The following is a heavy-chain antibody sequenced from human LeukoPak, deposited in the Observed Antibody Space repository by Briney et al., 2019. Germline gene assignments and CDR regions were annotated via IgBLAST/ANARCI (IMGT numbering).Heavy chain of an antibody. CDR3: TKGLWAGVSAARD. Sequence: GGSLRLSCAASGFTVSSNYMSWVRQAPGKGLEWVSGIYTGGDTHYADSVKDRFTISRDNSKNTLYLQMNSLRAEDTAVYYCTKGLWAGVSAARDWGQGTLVTVSS. V-gene: IGHV3-66*01. J-gene: IGHJ4*02. D-gene: IGHD3-10*01. CDR1: GFTVSSNY. CDR2: IYTGGDT.